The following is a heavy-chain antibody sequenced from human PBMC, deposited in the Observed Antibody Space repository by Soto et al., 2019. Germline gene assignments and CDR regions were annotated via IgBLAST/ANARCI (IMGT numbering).Heavy chain of an antibody. J-gene: IGHJ4*02. CDR1: GFSLSTTDMG. V-gene: IGHV2-5*02. Sequence: QITLKESGPTLVKPTQTLTLTCSFSGFSLSTTDMGVGWIRQPPGKALEWLALIYWDDDKRYSPSLKSRLTITKDTSKNQVVLTMTNMDPVDTATYYCAHSVAHQAQGSGYYGADCWGQGTLVTVSS. D-gene: IGHD5-12*01. CDR2: IYWDDDK. CDR3: AHSVAHQAQGSGYYGADC.